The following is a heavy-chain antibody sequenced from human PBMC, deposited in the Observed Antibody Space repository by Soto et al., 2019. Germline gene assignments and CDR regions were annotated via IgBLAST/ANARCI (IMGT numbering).Heavy chain of an antibody. CDR3: ARDEGDTGFDAFDI. D-gene: IGHD3-16*01. Sequence: QVQLVQSGAEVKKPGASVKVSCKASGYTFTSYGISWVRQAPGQGLEWMGWISAYNGNTNYAQKLQGRVTMTTDTTTSTADMELRSLLSDDTAVYYCARDEGDTGFDAFDIWGQGTMVTVSS. CDR1: GYTFTSYG. V-gene: IGHV1-18*01. CDR2: ISAYNGNT. J-gene: IGHJ3*02.